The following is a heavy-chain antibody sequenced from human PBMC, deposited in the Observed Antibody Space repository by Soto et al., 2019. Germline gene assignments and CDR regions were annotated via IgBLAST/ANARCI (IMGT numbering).Heavy chain of an antibody. V-gene: IGHV3-11*06. CDR2: IISIMGFT. CDR1: RFTCSDYY. J-gene: IGHJ4*01. D-gene: IGHD4-17*01. CDR3: GKEHGRLDY. Sequence: GGSPRVCCPSLRFTCSDYYMSWIRHSPGKGLERISYIISIMGFTKYADSLKGRFTISRENAKNSLYLQMNSLGAEDTAVYYCGKEHGRLDYWGHGPLVTVSS.